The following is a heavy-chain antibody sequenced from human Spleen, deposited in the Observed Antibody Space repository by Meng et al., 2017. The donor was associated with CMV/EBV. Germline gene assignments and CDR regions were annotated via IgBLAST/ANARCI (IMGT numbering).Heavy chain of an antibody. Sequence: SETLSLTCTVSGGSVSSGSYYWSWIRQPPGKGLEWIGYIYYSGSTNYNPSLKSRVTISVDTSKNQFSLKLSSVTAADTAVYYCARGSSYCSSTSCYLEPVDYWGQGTLVTVSS. J-gene: IGHJ4*02. D-gene: IGHD2-2*01. CDR3: ARGSSYCSSTSCYLEPVDY. V-gene: IGHV4-61*01. CDR1: GGSVSSGSYY. CDR2: IYYSGST.